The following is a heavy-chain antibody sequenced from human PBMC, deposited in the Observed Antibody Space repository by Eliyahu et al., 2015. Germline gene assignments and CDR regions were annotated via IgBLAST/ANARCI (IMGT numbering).Heavy chain of an antibody. CDR1: GFXFSXYG. D-gene: IGHD1-14*01. V-gene: IGHV3-30*18. J-gene: IGHJ3*02. CDR3: AKTQAEGDAFDI. Sequence: QVQLVESGGGXVQPGXSXXLSCAASGFXFSXYGMHWVRQAPGKGLEWVAIISYDGSNKXYADSVKGRFTISRDNSKNTLYLQMNSLRAEDTAVYYCAKTQAEGDAFDIWGQGTMVTVSS. CDR2: ISYDGSNK.